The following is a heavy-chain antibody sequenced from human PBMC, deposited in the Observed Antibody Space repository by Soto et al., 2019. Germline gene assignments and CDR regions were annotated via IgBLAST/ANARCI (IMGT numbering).Heavy chain of an antibody. CDR2: ISYDGSNK. CDR1: GFTFCSYA. J-gene: IGHJ4*02. D-gene: IGHD6-6*01. Sequence: PGGSLRLSCAASGFTFCSYAMHWVRQAPGKGLEWVAVISYDGSNKYYADSVKGRFTISRDNSKNTLYLQMNSLRAEDTAVYYCAREGLIAARPYYWGQGTLVTVSS. V-gene: IGHV3-30-3*01. CDR3: AREGLIAARPYY.